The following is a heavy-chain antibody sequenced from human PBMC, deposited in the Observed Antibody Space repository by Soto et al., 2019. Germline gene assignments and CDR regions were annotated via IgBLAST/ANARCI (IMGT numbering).Heavy chain of an antibody. CDR3: AKDGSPNFDY. CDR1: GFTFSHYA. V-gene: IGHV3-30*18. J-gene: IGHJ4*02. Sequence: QVQLVESGGGVVQPGRSLRLSCAASGFTFSHYAMHWVRQAPGKGLEWVARMSYDGSNEYYADSVKGRFTITRDKSKNALYLQMNSLRAEDTAVYYCAKDGSPNFDYWGQGTLVTVSS. CDR2: MSYDGSNE. D-gene: IGHD1-26*01.